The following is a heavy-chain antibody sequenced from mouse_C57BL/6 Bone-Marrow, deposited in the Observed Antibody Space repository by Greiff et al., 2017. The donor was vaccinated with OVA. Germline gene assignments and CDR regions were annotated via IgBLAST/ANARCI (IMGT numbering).Heavy chain of an antibody. D-gene: IGHD4-1*01. J-gene: IGHJ2*01. Sequence: VQLLQPVAELVMPGASVKLSCTASGYTFTSYWMHWVKQRPGQGLEWIGEIDPSDSYTNYTQKFQGKSTLTVDKSSSTAYMQLSGLTSEDSAVYYCARSANWFFDYWGQGTTLTVSS. CDR2: IDPSDSYT. CDR1: GYTFTSYW. CDR3: ARSANWFFDY. V-gene: IGHV1-69*01.